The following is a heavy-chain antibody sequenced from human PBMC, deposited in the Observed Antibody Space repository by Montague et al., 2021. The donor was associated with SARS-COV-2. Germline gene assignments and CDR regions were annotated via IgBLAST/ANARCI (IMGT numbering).Heavy chain of an antibody. J-gene: IGHJ4*02. Sequence: SLRLSCAASGFTFSNYWMHWVRQAPGKGLVWVSRINSDGSSTTCADSVKGRFTISRDNAKNTVYLQMNSLRAEDSAVYYCASDSRYSGYEADYWGQGTLVTVSS. CDR3: ASDSRYSGYEADY. CDR1: GFTFSNYW. V-gene: IGHV3-74*01. CDR2: INSDGSST. D-gene: IGHD5-12*01.